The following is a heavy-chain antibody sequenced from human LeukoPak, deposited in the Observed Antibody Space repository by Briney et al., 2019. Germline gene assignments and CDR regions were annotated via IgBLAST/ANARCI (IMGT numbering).Heavy chain of an antibody. D-gene: IGHD3-22*01. Sequence: GGSLRLSCAASGFSFSSYAMNWVRQAPGKGLEWVANIQQDGSDEYYVDSVKGRFTISRDNAKNSLYLQMNSLRAEDTAVYYCARDLYRIVVVPHYFDYWGQGTLVTVSS. CDR1: GFSFSSYA. V-gene: IGHV3-7*01. CDR3: ARDLYRIVVVPHYFDY. J-gene: IGHJ4*02. CDR2: IQQDGSDE.